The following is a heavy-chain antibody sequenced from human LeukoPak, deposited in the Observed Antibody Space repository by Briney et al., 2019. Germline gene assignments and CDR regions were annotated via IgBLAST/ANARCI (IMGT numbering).Heavy chain of an antibody. CDR2: IYYSGST. CDR1: GGSISSYY. V-gene: IGHV4-59*01. Sequence: PSETLSLTCTVSGGSISSYYWSWIRQPPGKGLEWIGYIYYSGSTNYNPSLESRVTISVDTSKNQFSLKLSSVTAADTAVYYCASARRGYSYGYPYYYYGMDVWGQGTTVTVSS. D-gene: IGHD5-18*01. J-gene: IGHJ6*02. CDR3: ASARRGYSYGYPYYYYGMDV.